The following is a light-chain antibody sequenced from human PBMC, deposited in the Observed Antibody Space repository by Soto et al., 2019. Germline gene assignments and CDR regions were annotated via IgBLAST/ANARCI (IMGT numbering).Light chain of an antibody. Sequence: EIVMTQSPATLSVSPGERATLSCRASQSVSSKLAWYQQKPGQAPRLLIYGASSRATGIPDRFSGSGSGTDFTLTISRLEPEDFAVYYCQQYQNSPRTFGQGTKVDI. V-gene: IGKV3D-15*01. CDR3: QQYQNSPRT. CDR1: QSVSSK. CDR2: GAS. J-gene: IGKJ1*01.